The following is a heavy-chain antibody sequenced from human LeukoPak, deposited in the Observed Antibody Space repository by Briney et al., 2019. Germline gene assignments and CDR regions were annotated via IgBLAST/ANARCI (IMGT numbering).Heavy chain of an antibody. J-gene: IGHJ3*02. V-gene: IGHV3-30*18. CDR3: AKLWFQLHDAFDI. CDR1: GFTFSSYG. CDR2: ISYDGSNK. D-gene: IGHD2-21*01. Sequence: GRSLRLSCAASGFTFSSYGMQWVRQAPGKGLEWVAVISYDGSNKYYADSVKGRFTISRDNSKNTLYLQMNSLRAEDTAVYYCAKLWFQLHDAFDIWGQGTMVTVSS.